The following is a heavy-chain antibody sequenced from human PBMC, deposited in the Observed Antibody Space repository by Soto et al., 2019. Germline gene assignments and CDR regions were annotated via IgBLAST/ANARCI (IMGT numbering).Heavy chain of an antibody. CDR3: ARVPVTIGYGMDV. D-gene: IGHD4-17*01. V-gene: IGHV4-30-2*01. CDR2: IYHSGST. CDR1: GGSISSDSYS. Sequence: PSETLSLTCAVSGGSISSDSYSWSWIRQPPGKGLEWIGYIYHSGSTDYNPSLKRRATISVDKSRNQFSLKLSSVSAADTAVYYCARVPVTIGYGMDVWGQGTTVTGSS. J-gene: IGHJ6*02.